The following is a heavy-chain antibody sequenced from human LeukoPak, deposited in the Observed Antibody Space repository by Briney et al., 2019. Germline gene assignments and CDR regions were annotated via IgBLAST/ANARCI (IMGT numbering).Heavy chain of an antibody. D-gene: IGHD6-6*01. V-gene: IGHV4-30-4*08. J-gene: IGHJ6*03. Sequence: PSQTLSLTCTVSGGSISSGDYYWSWIRQPPGKGLAWIGYIYYSGSTYYNPYLKSRVTISVDTSKNQFSLRLSSVTAADTAVYYCARKSSSSGGLDYSYYYMDVWGKGTTVTVSS. CDR1: GGSISSGDYY. CDR3: ARKSSSSGGLDYSYYYMDV. CDR2: IYYSGST.